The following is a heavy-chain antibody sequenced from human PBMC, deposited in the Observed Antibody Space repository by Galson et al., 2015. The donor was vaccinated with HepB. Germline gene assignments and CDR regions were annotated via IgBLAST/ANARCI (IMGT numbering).Heavy chain of an antibody. J-gene: IGHJ4*02. D-gene: IGHD6-13*01. Sequence: CAISGDSVSSDSAAWNWIRQSPSRGLEWLGRTYYRSEWYSDYAVSVKSRISINADTSKNQVSLQLNSVTPEDTAVYFCVRAPDIAAAGFLFDYWGQGTLVTVSS. CDR2: TYYRSEWYS. V-gene: IGHV6-1*01. CDR1: GDSVSSDSAA. CDR3: VRAPDIAAAGFLFDY.